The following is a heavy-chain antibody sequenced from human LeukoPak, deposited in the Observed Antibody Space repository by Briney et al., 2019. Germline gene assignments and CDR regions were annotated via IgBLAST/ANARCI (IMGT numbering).Heavy chain of an antibody. CDR3: ARDSRWYFDY. J-gene: IGHJ4*02. CDR1: GGSINSGSYF. V-gene: IGHV4-61*02. CDR2: IYTSGST. Sequence: SQTLSLTCSVSGGSINSGSYFWSWIRQPAGKGLEWIGRIYTSGSTNYNPSLKSRVTMSVDTSKNQFSLKLSSVTAADTAVYYCARDSRWYFDYWGQGTLVTVSS. D-gene: IGHD4-23*01.